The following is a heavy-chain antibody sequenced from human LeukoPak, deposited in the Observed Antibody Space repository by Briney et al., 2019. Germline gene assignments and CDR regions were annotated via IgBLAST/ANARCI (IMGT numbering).Heavy chain of an antibody. V-gene: IGHV3-23*01. Sequence: GGSLRLSCEASGFTFSSYAMGWVRQAPGKGLDWVSSLSGSGISTFYADSVKGRFTIPRDNSKNTLYLQMNSLRAEDTAVYYCARDYYDSSGYYDFWGQGTLVTVSS. D-gene: IGHD3-22*01. CDR3: ARDYYDSSGYYDF. CDR2: LSGSGIST. CDR1: GFTFSSYA. J-gene: IGHJ4*02.